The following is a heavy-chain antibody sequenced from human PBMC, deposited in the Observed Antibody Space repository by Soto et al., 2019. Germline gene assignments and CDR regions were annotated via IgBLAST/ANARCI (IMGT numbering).Heavy chain of an antibody. J-gene: IGHJ6*03. CDR2: IKGDLSST. Sequence: EVQLVESGGDLVQPGGSLRLSCAASGFTFSSYWMHWVRQAPGKGPVWVSRIKGDLSSTNYADSVKGRFTISRDNAKNTLYLQMNSLRAEDTAVYYCARGAGGYYYIDAWGKGTTVTVSS. CDR3: ARGAGGYYYIDA. CDR1: GFTFSSYW. D-gene: IGHD3-10*01. V-gene: IGHV3-74*01.